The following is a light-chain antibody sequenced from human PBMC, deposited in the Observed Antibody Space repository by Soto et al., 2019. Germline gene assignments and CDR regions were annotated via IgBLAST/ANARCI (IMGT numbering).Light chain of an antibody. J-gene: IGLJ2*01. CDR2: DVS. CDR1: SSDVGDYNY. V-gene: IGLV2-14*01. CDR3: SSYTSSNTVV. Sequence: QSALTQPASVSGSPGQSITISCTGTSSDVGDYNYVSWYQQHPGKAPKLMIYDVSNRPSGVSNRFSGSKSGNTASLTISGLQAEDEADYYCSSYTSSNTVVFGGWTKLTVL.